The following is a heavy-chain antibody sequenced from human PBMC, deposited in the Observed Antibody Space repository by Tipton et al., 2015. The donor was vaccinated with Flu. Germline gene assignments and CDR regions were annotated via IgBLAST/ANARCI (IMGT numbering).Heavy chain of an antibody. Sequence: SLRFSCVASGFTLSSYWMSWVRQAPGKGLEWVANIKQDGSEKYYVDSVKGRFIISRDNAKNSLYLQMNSLRSEDTAVYYCARAWAAAGSAWGQGTLVTVSS. CDR2: IKQDGSEK. CDR1: GFTLSSYW. CDR3: ARAWAAAGSA. V-gene: IGHV3-7*01. D-gene: IGHD6-13*01. J-gene: IGHJ5*02.